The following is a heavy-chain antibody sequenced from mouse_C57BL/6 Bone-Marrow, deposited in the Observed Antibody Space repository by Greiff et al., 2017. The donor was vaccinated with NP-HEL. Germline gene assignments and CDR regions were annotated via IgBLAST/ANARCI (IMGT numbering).Heavy chain of an antibody. V-gene: IGHV14-2*01. CDR2: IDPEDGDT. Sequence: EVQLQQSGAELVKPGASVKLSCTASGFNITDYYMHWVKQRTGQGLEWIGRIDPEDGDTKYAAKFQGKATITADTSSNTAYLQLSSLTSEDTAVYDCAYYGSRPYDFDYWGQGTTLTASS. D-gene: IGHD1-1*01. CDR3: AYYGSRPYDFDY. CDR1: GFNITDYY. J-gene: IGHJ2*01.